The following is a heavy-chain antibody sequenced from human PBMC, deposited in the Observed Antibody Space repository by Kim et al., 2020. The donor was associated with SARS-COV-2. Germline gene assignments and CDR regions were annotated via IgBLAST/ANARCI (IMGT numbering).Heavy chain of an antibody. D-gene: IGHD2-2*02. Sequence: SVKGRFTIARDNAKNSLYLQMNNLRAEDTAVYYCARAVPGAVVPAAIADYWGQGTLVTVSS. CDR3: ARAVPGAVVPAAIADY. V-gene: IGHV3-11*04. J-gene: IGHJ4*02.